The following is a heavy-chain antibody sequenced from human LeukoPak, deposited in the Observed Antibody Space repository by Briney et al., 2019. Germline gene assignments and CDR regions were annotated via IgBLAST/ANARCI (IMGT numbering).Heavy chain of an antibody. V-gene: IGHV4-59*08. J-gene: IGHJ3*02. CDR3: ARHAVLRSTGDAFDI. CDR2: IYYSGST. D-gene: IGHD1-14*01. Sequence: PPETLSLTCTVSGGSISSYYWSWIRQPPGKGLEWIGYIYYSGSTNYNPSLKSRVTISVDTPKNQFSLKLSSVTAADTAVYYCARHAVLRSTGDAFDIWGQGTMVTVSS. CDR1: GGSISSYY.